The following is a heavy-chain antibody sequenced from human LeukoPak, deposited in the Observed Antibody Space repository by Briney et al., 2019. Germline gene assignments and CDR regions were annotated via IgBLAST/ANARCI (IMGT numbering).Heavy chain of an antibody. CDR1: GHSISSDYY. Sequence: SETLSLTCAVSGHSISSDYYWGWIRQPRGKGLEWIGSISHSGNTYYNPSLRSRVTISVDTSKNQFSLKLTFVTAADTAVYCCAREGPNNFGYHHHWGQGTLVTVSS. V-gene: IGHV4-38-2*02. CDR2: ISHSGNT. D-gene: IGHD5-18*01. J-gene: IGHJ5*02. CDR3: AREGPNNFGYHHH.